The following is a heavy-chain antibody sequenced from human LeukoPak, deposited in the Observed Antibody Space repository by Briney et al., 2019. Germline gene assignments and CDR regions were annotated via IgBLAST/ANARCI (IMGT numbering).Heavy chain of an antibody. CDR3: ARDKGLDAFDI. V-gene: IGHV4-59*01. CDR1: GGSISSYY. CDR2: IYYSGST. Sequence: SETLSLTCTVSGGSISSYYWSWIRQPPGKGLEWIGYIYYSGSTNYNPSLKSRVTISVDTSKNQFSLKLSSVTAADTAVYYCARDKGLDAFDIWGQGTMVAVSS. J-gene: IGHJ3*02.